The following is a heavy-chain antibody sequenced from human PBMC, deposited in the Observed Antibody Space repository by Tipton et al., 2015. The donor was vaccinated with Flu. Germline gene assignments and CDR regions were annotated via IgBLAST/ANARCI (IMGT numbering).Heavy chain of an antibody. CDR2: IGERPYGGRT. V-gene: IGHV3-49*04. CDR3: ARWGNAVGAATRILAYDY. D-gene: IGHD2-15*01. Sequence: SLRLSCTTSGFTFGDYAINWVRQAPGKGLEWVGFIGERPYGGRTRYAASVKDRFTISGDYSKSIAYLQMNSLKTEDTAVYFCARWGNAVGAATRILAYDYWGQGTLVTVSS. CDR1: GFTFGDYA. J-gene: IGHJ4*02.